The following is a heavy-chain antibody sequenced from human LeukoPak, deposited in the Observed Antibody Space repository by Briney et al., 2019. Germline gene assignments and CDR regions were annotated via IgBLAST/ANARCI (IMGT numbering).Heavy chain of an antibody. CDR1: GFTFSSYS. D-gene: IGHD3-10*01. CDR3: AREIWFGELEGDY. J-gene: IGHJ4*02. CDR2: ISSSSSYI. V-gene: IGHV3-21*01. Sequence: GGSLRLSCAASGFTFSSYSMNWVRQAPGKGLEWVSSISSSSSYIYYADSVKGRFTISRDNAKNSLHLQMNSLRAEDTAVYYCAREIWFGELEGDYWGQGTLVTVSS.